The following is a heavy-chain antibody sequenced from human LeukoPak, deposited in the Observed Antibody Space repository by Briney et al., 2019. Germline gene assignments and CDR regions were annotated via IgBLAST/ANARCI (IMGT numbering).Heavy chain of an antibody. V-gene: IGHV6-1*01. CDR3: ARDAGVDTAMAFDY. CDR2: TYYRSKWYN. Sequence: SQTLSLTCAISGDSVSTASNAWYWIRQSPSRGLEWLGRTYYRSKWYNDYAVSVKSRITINPDTSKNQFSLQLNSVTPEDTAVYYCARDAGVDTAMAFDYWGQGTLVTVSS. CDR1: GDSVSTASNA. J-gene: IGHJ4*02. D-gene: IGHD5-18*01.